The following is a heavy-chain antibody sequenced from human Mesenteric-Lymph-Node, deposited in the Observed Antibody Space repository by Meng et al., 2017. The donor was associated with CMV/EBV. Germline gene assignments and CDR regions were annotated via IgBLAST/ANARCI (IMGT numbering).Heavy chain of an antibody. D-gene: IGHD4-23*01. CDR3: ARHQRWLKSEGGFNY. Sequence: QVQLPQGGAGLLKPSETLSLTCAFYGGSFSGYYWSWLRQPPGKGLEWIGEINHSGSTNYNPSLKSRVTISVDTSKNQFSLKLSSVTAADTAVYYCARHQRWLKSEGGFNYWGQGTLVTVSS. CDR2: INHSGST. V-gene: IGHV4-34*01. CDR1: GGSFSGYY. J-gene: IGHJ4*02.